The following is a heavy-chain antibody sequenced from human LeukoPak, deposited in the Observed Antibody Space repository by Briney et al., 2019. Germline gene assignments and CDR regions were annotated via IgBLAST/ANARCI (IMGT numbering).Heavy chain of an antibody. V-gene: IGHV3-30*02. J-gene: IGHJ4*02. CDR1: GFTFSSYG. Sequence: GGSLRLSCAASGFTFSSYGMHWVRQAPGKGLEWVAFIRYDGSNKYYADSVKGRFTISRDNSKNTLYLQMNSLRAEDTAVYYCAKDLRFLEWLPTGFDYWGQETLVTVSS. D-gene: IGHD3-3*01. CDR3: AKDLRFLEWLPTGFDY. CDR2: IRYDGSNK.